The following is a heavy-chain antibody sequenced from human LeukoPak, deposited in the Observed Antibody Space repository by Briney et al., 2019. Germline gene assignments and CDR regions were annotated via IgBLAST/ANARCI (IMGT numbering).Heavy chain of an antibody. CDR2: IWYDGSNI. CDR3: AREIGQLGGAFDI. CDR1: GFTFSDYG. J-gene: IGHJ3*02. Sequence: GGSLRLSCAASGFTFSDYGMHWVRQAPGKGLEWVAVIWYDGSNIYYADSVKGRFTISRDNSRNTLYLQMNSLRAEDTAVYYCAREIGQLGGAFDIWGQGTMVTVSS. V-gene: IGHV3-33*01. D-gene: IGHD7-27*01.